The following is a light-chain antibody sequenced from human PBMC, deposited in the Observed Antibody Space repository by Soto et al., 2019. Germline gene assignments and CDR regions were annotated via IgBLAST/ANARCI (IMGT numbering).Light chain of an antibody. CDR3: AQGLQTPLT. V-gene: IGKV2-28*01. CDR2: LGS. J-gene: IGKJ4*01. CDR1: RSLLSSNGYNY. Sequence: DVEMTQSPLSLPVTPGEPASISCRSSRSLLSSNGYNYLNWYLQKPGQSPQLLIYLGSNRASGVPDRFSGSGSGTDFTLKISRVEAEGVGVYYCAQGLQTPLTFGGGTKVDIK.